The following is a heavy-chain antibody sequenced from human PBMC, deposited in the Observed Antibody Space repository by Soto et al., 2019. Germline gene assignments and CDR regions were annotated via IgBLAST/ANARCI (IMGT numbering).Heavy chain of an antibody. Sequence: PGGSLRLSCAASGFTFSSYAMHWVRQAPGKGLEWVAVISYDGSNKYYADSVKGRFTISRDNSKNTLYLQMNSLRAEDTAVYYCARDPIAVAGYYFDYWGQGTLVTVSS. V-gene: IGHV3-30-3*01. CDR3: ARDPIAVAGYYFDY. CDR2: ISYDGSNK. D-gene: IGHD6-19*01. CDR1: GFTFSSYA. J-gene: IGHJ4*02.